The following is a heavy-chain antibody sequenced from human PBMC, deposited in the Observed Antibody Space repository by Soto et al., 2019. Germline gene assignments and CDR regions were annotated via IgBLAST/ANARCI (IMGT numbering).Heavy chain of an antibody. V-gene: IGHV3-21*01. D-gene: IGHD4-17*01. J-gene: IGHJ3*02. Sequence: GGSLRLSCAASGFTFSSYSMNWVRQAPGKGLEWVSSISSSSSYIYYADSVKGRFTISRDNAKNSLYLQMNSLRAEDTAVYYCASEVTTGAFDIWGQGTMVTVSS. CDR1: GFTFSSYS. CDR2: ISSSSSYI. CDR3: ASEVTTGAFDI.